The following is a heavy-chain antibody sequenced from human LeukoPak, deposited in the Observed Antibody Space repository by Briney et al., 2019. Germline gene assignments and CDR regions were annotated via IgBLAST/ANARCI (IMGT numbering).Heavy chain of an antibody. CDR1: GFTFSNHG. CDR3: ARVRGATGTTYSDY. D-gene: IGHD1-1*01. V-gene: IGHV3-33*01. J-gene: IGHJ4*02. Sequence: AGSLTLSCAPSGFTFSNHGMHWVRQAPGKGLEWVAIIWYDGSQKYYADSVKGRFTISRDNSENTLYLQMNSLRAEDTAVYYGARVRGATGTTYSDYWGQGTLVTVSS. CDR2: IWYDGSQK.